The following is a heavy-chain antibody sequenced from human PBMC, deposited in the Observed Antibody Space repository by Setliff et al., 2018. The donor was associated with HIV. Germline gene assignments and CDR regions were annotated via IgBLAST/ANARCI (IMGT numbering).Heavy chain of an antibody. CDR2: ISYSGDNR. V-gene: IGHV3-23*01. D-gene: IGHD2-2*01. Sequence: PGGSLRLSCAASGFTFNNNDMTWVRQVPGKGLEWVSSISYSGDNRYYADSVKGRFTISRDNAKNSLYLQMNSLRAEDTAVYYCTADPYYFDSWGQGTLVTVSS. CDR3: TADPYYFDS. CDR1: GFTFNNND. J-gene: IGHJ4*02.